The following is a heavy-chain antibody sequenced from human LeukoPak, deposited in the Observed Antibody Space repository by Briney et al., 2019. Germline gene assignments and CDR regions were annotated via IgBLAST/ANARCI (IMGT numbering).Heavy chain of an antibody. D-gene: IGHD4-11*01. CDR2: IHHSGSA. V-gene: IGHV4-4*02. CDR3: MRESDYSHPNYFDP. J-gene: IGHJ5*02. CDR1: GDSITNSHW. Sequence: SGTLSLTCAVSGDSITNSHWWSWARQSPGKGLEWIGQIHHSGSANYSPSLKSRVFISIDKSKNQFSLNLNSVTAADTALYYCMRESDYSHPNYFDPWGPGTLVTVSS.